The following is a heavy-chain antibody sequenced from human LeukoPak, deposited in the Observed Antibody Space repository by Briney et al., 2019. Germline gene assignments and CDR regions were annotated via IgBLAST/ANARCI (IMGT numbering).Heavy chain of an antibody. CDR2: ISYDGSNK. Sequence: GRSLRLSCAASGFTFSSYAMHWVRQAPGKGLEWVAVISYDGSNKYYADSVKGRFTISRDTSKNTLYLQMNSLRAEDTAVYYCAKDGVYYYYGMDVWGQGTTVTVSS. J-gene: IGHJ6*02. CDR3: AKDGVYYYYGMDV. CDR1: GFTFSSYA. V-gene: IGHV3-30-3*01.